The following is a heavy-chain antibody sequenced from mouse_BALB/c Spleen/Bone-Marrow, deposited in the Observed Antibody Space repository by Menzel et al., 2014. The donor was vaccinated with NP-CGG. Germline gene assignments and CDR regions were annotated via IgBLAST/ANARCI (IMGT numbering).Heavy chain of an antibody. CDR3: ARASYYYGSRYDY. Sequence: VQLQESGPGLVAPSQSLSITCTVSGFSLTSYGVHWVRQPPGKGLEWLGVIGIGGSTNYNSALMSRLSISKDNSKSQVFLKMNSLQTDDTAMYDCARASYYYGSRYDYWGQGTTLTVSS. V-gene: IGHV2-9*02. CDR2: IGIGGST. CDR1: GFSLTSYG. D-gene: IGHD1-1*01. J-gene: IGHJ2*01.